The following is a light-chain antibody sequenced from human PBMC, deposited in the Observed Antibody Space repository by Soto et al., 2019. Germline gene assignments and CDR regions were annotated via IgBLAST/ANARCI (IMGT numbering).Light chain of an antibody. CDR2: RNN. CDR3: AAWDDSLSGWV. CDR1: SSNIGSNF. V-gene: IGLV1-47*01. Sequence: QSVLTQPPSASGTPGQRVTISCPGSSSNIGSNFVYWYLQFPGTAPKLLIYRNNQRPSGVPDRFSGSKSGTSASLAISGLPSEDEADYYCAAWDDSLSGWVFGGGTKLTVL. J-gene: IGLJ3*02.